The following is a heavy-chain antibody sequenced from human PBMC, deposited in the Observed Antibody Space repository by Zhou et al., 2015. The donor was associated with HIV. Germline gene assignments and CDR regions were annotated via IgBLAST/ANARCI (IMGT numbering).Heavy chain of an antibody. CDR3: ARQNRALGASFDS. CDR1: RDTFNNYP. V-gene: IGHV1-69*01. CDR2: IIPSFDTK. D-gene: IGHD5-12*01. Sequence: QVQLVQSGAEVKKPGSSVKVSCTGPRDTFNNYPISWVRQAPGQGLEWMGGIIPSFDTKNYAQKFLGRLTITADESTSTSYMELSGLRSEDTAIYFCARQNRALGASFDSWGQGTLVTVSS. J-gene: IGHJ4*02.